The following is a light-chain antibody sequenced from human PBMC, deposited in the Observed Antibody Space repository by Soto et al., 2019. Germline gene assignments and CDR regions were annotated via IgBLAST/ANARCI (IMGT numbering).Light chain of an antibody. V-gene: IGKV3-15*01. J-gene: IGKJ1*01. CDR2: GAS. CDR3: QQYNNWPRP. CDR1: QSVSSN. Sequence: EIVMTQSPATLSVSPGERATLSCRASQSVSSNLAWYQQKPGQAPSLLIYGASTRATGIPARFSGSGSGTDFTLTISSLQSEDFAVYYCQQYNNWPRPFGQGTKVEI.